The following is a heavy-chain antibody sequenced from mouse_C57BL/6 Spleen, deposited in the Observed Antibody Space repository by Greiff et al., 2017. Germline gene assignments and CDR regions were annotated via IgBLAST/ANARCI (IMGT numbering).Heavy chain of an antibody. CDR1: GYTFTSYT. D-gene: IGHD1-1*01. J-gene: IGHJ2*01. Sequence: VQLQQSGAELARPGASVKMSCKASGYTFTSYTMHWVKQRPGQGLEWIGYINPSSGYTKYNQKFKDKATLTADKSSSTAYMQLSSLTSEDSAVYYGAGGGNHDYWGQGTTLTVSS. CDR3: AGGGNHDY. CDR2: INPSSGYT. V-gene: IGHV1-4*01.